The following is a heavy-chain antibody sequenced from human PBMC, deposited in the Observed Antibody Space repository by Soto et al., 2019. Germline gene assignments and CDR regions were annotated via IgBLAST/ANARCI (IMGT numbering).Heavy chain of an antibody. CDR3: AKDISHGSIYYFDY. D-gene: IGHD2-2*01. CDR1: GFTFSSYA. Sequence: GGSLRLSCAASGFTFSSYAMSWVRQAPGKGLEWVSAISGSGGSTYYADSVKGWFTISRDNSKNTLYLQMNSLRAEDTAVYYCAKDISHGSIYYFDYWGQGTLVTVSS. CDR2: ISGSGGST. J-gene: IGHJ4*02. V-gene: IGHV3-23*01.